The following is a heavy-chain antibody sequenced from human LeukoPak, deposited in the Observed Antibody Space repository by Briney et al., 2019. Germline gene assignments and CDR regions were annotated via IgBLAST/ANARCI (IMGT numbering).Heavy chain of an antibody. D-gene: IGHD1-26*01. CDR1: GFTFSSYA. J-gene: IGHJ4*02. CDR3: ANFGTRATFGY. CDR2: ISGSGGST. V-gene: IGHV3-23*01. Sequence: GGSLRLSCAASGFTFSSYAMSWVRQAPGKGLEWVSAISGSGGSTYYADSVKGRFTISRDNSKNTLYLQMNSLRAEDTAVYYCANFGTRATFGYWGQGTLVTVSS.